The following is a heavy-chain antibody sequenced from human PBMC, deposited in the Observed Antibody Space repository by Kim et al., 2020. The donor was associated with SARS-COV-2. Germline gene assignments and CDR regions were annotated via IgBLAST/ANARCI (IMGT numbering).Heavy chain of an antibody. CDR3: ATGSLGTTFSRVD. J-gene: IGHJ4*02. Sequence: GGSLRLSCAASGFTFSMYAMSWVRQVPGKGLDWASAIGAIDTGTYYADSVKGRFTISRDNSKNTLFLQMNSLRVEDTAIYYCATGSLGTTFSRVDWGQGALVTVSS. D-gene: IGHD1-7*01. CDR1: GFTFSMYA. CDR2: IGAIDTGT. V-gene: IGHV3-23*01.